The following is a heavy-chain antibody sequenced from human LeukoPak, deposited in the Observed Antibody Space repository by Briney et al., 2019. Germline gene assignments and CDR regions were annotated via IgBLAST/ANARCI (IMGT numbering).Heavy chain of an antibody. Sequence: SETLSLTCTVSSDSIFTSNWWSWVRPPPGKGLEWIGQIFHSGSTSYSPSLKSRVTISMDKSKNQISLRLTSVTAADTAVYYCARSPTKRVPEDYWGQGTLVTVSS. V-gene: IGHV4-4*02. J-gene: IGHJ4*02. D-gene: IGHD2-2*01. CDR2: IFHSGST. CDR1: SDSIFTSNW. CDR3: ARSPTKRVPEDY.